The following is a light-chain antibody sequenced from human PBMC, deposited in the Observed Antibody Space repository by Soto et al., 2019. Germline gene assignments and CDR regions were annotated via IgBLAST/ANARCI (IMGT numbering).Light chain of an antibody. CDR1: SSDVGGYKY. J-gene: IGLJ2*01. V-gene: IGLV2-14*01. CDR3: SSYTSTRTI. Sequence: QSALTQPASVSGSPGQSITISCTGTSSDVGGYKYVSWYQQHPGKAPKLMIYDVNNRPSGISNRFSGSKSGNTASLTISGLQAEDEADYYCSSYTSTRTIFSGGTKVTVL. CDR2: DVN.